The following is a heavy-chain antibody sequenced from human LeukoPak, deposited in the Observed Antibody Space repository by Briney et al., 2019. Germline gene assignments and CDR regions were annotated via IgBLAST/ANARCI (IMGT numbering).Heavy chain of an antibody. J-gene: IGHJ4*02. Sequence: SETLSLTCTVSGGSISSSSYYWGWIRQPPGKGLECIGSIYYSVNTYYNPSLKSRVTISVDTSKNQFSLKLSSVTAADTAVYYCARFVRSGPRFDCWGQGTLVTVSS. V-gene: IGHV4-39*01. CDR2: IYYSVNT. CDR3: ARFVRSGPRFDC. CDR1: GGSISSSSYY. D-gene: IGHD1-1*01.